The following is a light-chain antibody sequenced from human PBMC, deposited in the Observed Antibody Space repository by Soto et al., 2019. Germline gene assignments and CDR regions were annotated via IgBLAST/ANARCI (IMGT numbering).Light chain of an antibody. J-gene: IGKJ4*01. Sequence: EIVLTQSPATLSLSPGERATLSCRASQSVSSYLAWYQQKPGQAPRLLIYEASNRATGIPARFSGSGSGTDFTLTTSSLEPEDFAVYYCQQRTDWVTFGGGTKVDIK. V-gene: IGKV3-11*01. CDR1: QSVSSY. CDR2: EAS. CDR3: QQRTDWVT.